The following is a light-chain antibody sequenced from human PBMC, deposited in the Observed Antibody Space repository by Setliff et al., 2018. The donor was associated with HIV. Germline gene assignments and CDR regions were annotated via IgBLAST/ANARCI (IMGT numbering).Light chain of an antibody. J-gene: IGLJ1*01. Sequence: SVLTQPASVSGSPGQSLIISCTGTSSDVGVYDYVSWYQHHPGKAPKLMIFDVSNRPSGVSNRFSGSKSGNTASLTISGLQTEDEADYYCSSYTNSNTYVFGTGTKVTVL. CDR3: SSYTNSNTYV. V-gene: IGLV2-14*03. CDR1: SSDVGVYDY. CDR2: DVS.